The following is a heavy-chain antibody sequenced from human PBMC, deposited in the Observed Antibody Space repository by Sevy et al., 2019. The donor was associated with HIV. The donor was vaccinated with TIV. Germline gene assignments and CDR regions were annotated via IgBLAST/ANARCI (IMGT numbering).Heavy chain of an antibody. CDR1: GYFFSSYW. J-gene: IGHJ4*02. D-gene: IGHD3-10*01. CDR3: ARLGGMGSYYTGSDY. Sequence: GGSLRLSCKGSGYFFSSYWIGWVRQMPGKGLEWMGVIYPHDSDTRYSPSFQGQVTIAADKSISTAYLQWSSLKASDTAMYYCARLGGMGSYYTGSDYWGQGTLLTVSS. CDR2: IYPHDSDT. V-gene: IGHV5-51*01.